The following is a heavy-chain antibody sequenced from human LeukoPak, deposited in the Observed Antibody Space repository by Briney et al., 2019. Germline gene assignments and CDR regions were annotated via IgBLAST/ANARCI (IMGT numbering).Heavy chain of an antibody. CDR1: GFTFSTYT. D-gene: IGHD6-13*01. Sequence: GGSLRLSCAASGFTFSTYTMYWVRHPPGKRLEWVSIIGSSGGGIHYADSVKGRFTISRDNSKNTLYLQMNSLKTEDTAVYYCTTESLGIAAAGTFDYWGQGTLVTVSS. CDR3: TTESLGIAAAGTFDY. V-gene: IGHV3-23*01. J-gene: IGHJ4*02. CDR2: IGSSGGGI.